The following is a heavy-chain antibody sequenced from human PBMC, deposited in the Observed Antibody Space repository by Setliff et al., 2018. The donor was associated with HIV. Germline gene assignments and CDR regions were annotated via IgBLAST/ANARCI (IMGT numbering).Heavy chain of an antibody. CDR1: GFTFSGSA. V-gene: IGHV3-73*01. Sequence: GGSLRLSCAASGFTFSGSAINWVRQASGRGLEWIGRSRTKINNYATTYTASVKDRFIISRDDSKNTAFLQMNSLKSEETAVYYCTGWGSGWPQNYWGQGTRVTVS. D-gene: IGHD6-19*01. CDR3: TGWGSGWPQNY. CDR2: SRTKINNYAT. J-gene: IGHJ4*02.